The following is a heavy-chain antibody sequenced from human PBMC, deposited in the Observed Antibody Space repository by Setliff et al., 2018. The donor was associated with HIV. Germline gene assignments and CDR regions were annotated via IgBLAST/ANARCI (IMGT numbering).Heavy chain of an antibody. Sequence: PGGSLRLSCAASGFTFSSYSMNWVRQAPGKGLEWVSYISSSSSTIYYADSVKGRFTISRDNAKNTLFLQMNGLRDEDTAVYYCARVDPLGEEVWARQYFQHWGQGTLVTVSS. V-gene: IGHV3-48*02. J-gene: IGHJ1*01. CDR3: ARVDPLGEEVWARQYFQH. CDR2: ISSSSSTI. D-gene: IGHD3-10*01. CDR1: GFTFSSYS.